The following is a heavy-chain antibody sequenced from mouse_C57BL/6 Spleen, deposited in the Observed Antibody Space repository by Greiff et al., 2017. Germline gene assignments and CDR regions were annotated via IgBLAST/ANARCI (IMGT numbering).Heavy chain of an antibody. CDR1: GYAFTNYL. V-gene: IGHV1-54*01. CDR3: ARSRSNSFDY. CDR2: INPGRGGT. Sequence: VQLQQSGAELVRPGTSVKVSCKASGYAFTNYLIEWVKQRPGQGLEWIGVINPGRGGTNYNEKFKGKATLTANKSSSTASMQLSSLTSEDSAVYFCARSRSNSFDYWGQGTTLTVSS. D-gene: IGHD1-1*01. J-gene: IGHJ2*01.